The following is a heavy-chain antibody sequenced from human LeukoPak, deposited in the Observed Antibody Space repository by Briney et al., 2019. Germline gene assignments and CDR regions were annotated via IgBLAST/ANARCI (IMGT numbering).Heavy chain of an antibody. Sequence: GGSLRLSCAASGFTFSSYSMNWVRQAPGKGLEWVSSISSSSSYIYYADSVKGRFTISKDNARNSLYLQMNSLRAEDTAVYYCVRDWGGPDDHWGQGTLVTVSS. CDR3: VRDWGGPDDH. D-gene: IGHD3-16*01. CDR2: ISSSSSYI. J-gene: IGHJ5*02. V-gene: IGHV3-21*06. CDR1: GFTFSSYS.